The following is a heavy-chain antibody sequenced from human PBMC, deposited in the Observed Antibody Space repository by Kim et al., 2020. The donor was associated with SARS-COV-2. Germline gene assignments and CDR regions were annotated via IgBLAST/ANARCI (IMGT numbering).Heavy chain of an antibody. V-gene: IGHV1-2*02. CDR1: GYTFTGYY. Sequence: ASVKVSCKASGYTFTGYYMHWVRQAPGQGLEWMGWINPNSGGTNYAQKFQGRVTMTRDTSISTAYMELSRLRSDDTAVYYCARDARYSGSYYEFDYWGQGTLVTVSS. J-gene: IGHJ4*02. CDR3: ARDARYSGSYYEFDY. D-gene: IGHD1-26*01. CDR2: INPNSGGT.